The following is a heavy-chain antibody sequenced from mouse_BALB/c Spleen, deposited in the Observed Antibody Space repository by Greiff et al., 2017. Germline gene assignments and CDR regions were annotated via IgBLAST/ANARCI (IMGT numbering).Heavy chain of an antibody. CDR2: IYPGDGDT. V-gene: IGHV1-82*01. J-gene: IGHJ2*01. CDR3: ARNYGSSYFDY. Sequence: VQLQESGPELVKPGASVKISCKASGYAFSSSWMNWVKQRPGQGLEWIGRIYPGDGDTNYNGKFKGKATLTADKSSSTAYMQLSSLTSVDSAVYFCARNYGSSYFDYWGQGTTLTVSS. CDR1: GYAFSSSW. D-gene: IGHD1-1*01.